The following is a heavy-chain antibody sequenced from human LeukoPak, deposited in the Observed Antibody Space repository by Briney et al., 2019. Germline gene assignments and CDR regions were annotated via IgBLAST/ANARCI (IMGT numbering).Heavy chain of an antibody. CDR3: ARVGDFWSGYKINWFDP. J-gene: IGHJ5*02. Sequence: ASVKVSCKSSGYTFTTYGITWVRQAPGQGLEWMGWISTDNGDTNYAQKLQGRVTMTTDTSTSTAYMELSSLRSEDTAVYYCARVGDFWSGYKINWFDPWGQGTLVTVSS. D-gene: IGHD3-3*01. CDR2: ISTDNGDT. V-gene: IGHV1-18*01. CDR1: GYTFTTYG.